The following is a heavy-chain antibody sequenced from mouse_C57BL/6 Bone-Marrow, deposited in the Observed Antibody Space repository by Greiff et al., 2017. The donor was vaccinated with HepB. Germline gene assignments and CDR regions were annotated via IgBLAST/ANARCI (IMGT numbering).Heavy chain of an antibody. CDR2: ISSGSSTI. J-gene: IGHJ4*01. D-gene: IGHD1-1*01. CDR1: GFTFSDYG. CDR3: ARTTTVVATSYYYAMDY. Sequence: LMESGGGLVKPGGSLKLSCAASGFTFSDYGMHWVRQAPEKGLEWVAYISSGSSTIYYADTVKGRFTISRANAKTTLFLQMTSLRSEDTAMYYCARTTTVVATSYYYAMDYWGQGTSVTVSS. V-gene: IGHV5-17*01.